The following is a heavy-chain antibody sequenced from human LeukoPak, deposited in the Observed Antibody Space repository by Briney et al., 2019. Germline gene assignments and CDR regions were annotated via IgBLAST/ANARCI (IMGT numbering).Heavy chain of an antibody. Sequence: SETLSLTCTVSGGSISSSSYYWGWIRQPPGKGLEWIGSIYYSGSTYYNPSLKSRVTISVDTSKNQFSLKLSSVTAADTAVYYCARLQRGYRSGGSCGTIDYWGQGTLVTVSS. CDR3: ARLQRGYRSGGSCGTIDY. CDR2: IYYSGST. D-gene: IGHD2-15*01. V-gene: IGHV4-39*01. CDR1: GGSISSSSYY. J-gene: IGHJ4*02.